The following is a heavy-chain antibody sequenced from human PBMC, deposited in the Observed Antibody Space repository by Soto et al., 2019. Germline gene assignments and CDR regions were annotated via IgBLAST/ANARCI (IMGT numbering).Heavy chain of an antibody. J-gene: IGHJ6*02. Sequence: EVQLVESGGVLVQPGGSLRLSCAASGFSFSSYDMNWVRQAPGKGLEWISYISSSSSTIYYADSVKGRFTISRDNAESSLSLQMSSLRDEDTAVYYCARPSGYYDTSGYYGTFYFYGMDVWGQGTTVTVSS. CDR3: ARPSGYYDTSGYYGTFYFYGMDV. V-gene: IGHV3-48*02. CDR2: ISSSSSTI. CDR1: GFSFSSYD. D-gene: IGHD3-22*01.